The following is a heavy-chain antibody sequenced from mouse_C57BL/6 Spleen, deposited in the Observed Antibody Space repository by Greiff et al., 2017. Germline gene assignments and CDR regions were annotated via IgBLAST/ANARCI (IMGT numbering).Heavy chain of an antibody. CDR2: IDPSDSST. Sequence: QVQLQQPGAELVRPGSSVKLSCKASGYTFTSYWMHWVKQRPIQGLEWIGNIDPSDSSTHYNQKFKDKATLTVDKSSSTAYMQLSSLTSEDSAVYYCAKGLGAMDYWGQGTSVTVSS. CDR1: GYTFTSYW. V-gene: IGHV1-52*01. D-gene: IGHD3-3*01. CDR3: AKGLGAMDY. J-gene: IGHJ4*01.